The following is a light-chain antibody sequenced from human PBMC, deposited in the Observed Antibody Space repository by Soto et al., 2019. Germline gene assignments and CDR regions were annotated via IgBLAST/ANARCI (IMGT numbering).Light chain of an antibody. CDR2: DAS. CDR1: QDISNY. CDR3: QQYDNLPYT. V-gene: IGKV1-33*01. Sequence: DIQMTQSPSSLSASVGVRVTITCQASQDISNYSNWYQQKPAKAPKLLIYDASNLETGVPSRFSGSGSGTDFTFTISSLEPEDIATYYCQQYDNLPYTFGQGTKLEIK. J-gene: IGKJ2*01.